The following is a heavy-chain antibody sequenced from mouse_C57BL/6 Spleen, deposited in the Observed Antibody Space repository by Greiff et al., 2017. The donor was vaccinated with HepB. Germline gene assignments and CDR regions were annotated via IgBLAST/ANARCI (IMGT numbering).Heavy chain of an antibody. CDR3: ARNYYGSSYYYAMDY. D-gene: IGHD1-1*01. V-gene: IGHV1-53*01. CDR2: INPSNGGT. Sequence: QVQLQQPGAELVMPGASVKLSCKASGYTFTSYWMHWVKQRPGQGLEWIGNINPSNGGTNYNEKFKSKATLTVDKSSSTAYMQLSSLTSEDSAVYYCARNYYGSSYYYAMDYWGQGTSVTVSS. J-gene: IGHJ4*01. CDR1: GYTFTSYW.